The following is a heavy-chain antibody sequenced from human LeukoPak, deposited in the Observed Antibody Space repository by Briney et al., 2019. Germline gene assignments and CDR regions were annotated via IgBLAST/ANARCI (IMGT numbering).Heavy chain of an antibody. Sequence: GASVTVSCKASGYTFTVYYMHWVRQAPGQGLEWMGWINPNSGGTNYAQKFQGRVTMTRDTSISTAYMELSRLRSDDTAVYYCATNILAAGDYFDYWGQGTLVTVSS. CDR2: INPNSGGT. J-gene: IGHJ4*02. CDR1: GYTFTVYY. CDR3: ATNILAAGDYFDY. D-gene: IGHD6-13*01. V-gene: IGHV1-2*02.